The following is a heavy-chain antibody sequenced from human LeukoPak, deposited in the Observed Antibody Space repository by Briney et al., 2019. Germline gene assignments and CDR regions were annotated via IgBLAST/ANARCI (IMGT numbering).Heavy chain of an antibody. D-gene: IGHD6-13*01. Sequence: ASVKVSCKASGYTFTGYYMHWVRQAPGQGLGWMGWINPNSGGTNYAQKFQGRVTMTRDTSISTAYMELSRLRSDDTAVYYCARDSRSSWYMDYWGQGTLVTVSS. V-gene: IGHV1-2*02. CDR3: ARDSRSSWYMDY. CDR1: GYTFTGYY. J-gene: IGHJ4*02. CDR2: INPNSGGT.